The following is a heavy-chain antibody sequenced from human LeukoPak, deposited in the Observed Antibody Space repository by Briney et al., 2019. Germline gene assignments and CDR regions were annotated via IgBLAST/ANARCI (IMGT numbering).Heavy chain of an antibody. CDR3: ASAQTYYDFWSGYIPYYFDY. V-gene: IGHV4-34*01. CDR1: GGSFSGYY. D-gene: IGHD3-3*01. CDR2: INHSGST. J-gene: IGHJ4*02. Sequence: PSETLSLTCAVYGGSFSGYYWSWLRQPPRKGLEWVGEINHSGSTSYNPSLKSRVTISVDTSKNQFSLKLSSVPAADTAVYYCASAQTYYDFWSGYIPYYFDYWGQGTLVTVSS.